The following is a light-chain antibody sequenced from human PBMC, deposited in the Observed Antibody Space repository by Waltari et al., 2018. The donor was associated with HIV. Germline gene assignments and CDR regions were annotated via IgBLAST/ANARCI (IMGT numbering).Light chain of an antibody. CDR1: SSNIGSNS. J-gene: IGLJ2*01. CDR2: RDK. CDR3: ATWDDSLNGVV. V-gene: IGLV1-47*01. Sequence: QSVLTQPPSASGTPGQRVTISCSGSSSNIGSNSVYWYQQLPGTAPKLLIYRDKQPLSGVPDLFSGANSGTSASLAIIGRRSDDEAYYYCATWDDSLNGVVFCGGTKVTVL.